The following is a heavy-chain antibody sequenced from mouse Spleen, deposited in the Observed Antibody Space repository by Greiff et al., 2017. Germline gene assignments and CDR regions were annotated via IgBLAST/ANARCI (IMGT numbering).Heavy chain of an antibody. CDR2: ISSGSSTI. J-gene: IGHJ4*01. Sequence: EVKLVESGGGLVKPGGSLKLSCAASGFTFSDYGMHWVRQAPEKGLEWVAYISSGSSTIYYADTVKGRFTISRDNAKNTLFLQMTSLRSEDTAMYYCARRYGFPYYYAMDYWGQGTSVTVSS. CDR3: ARRYGFPYYYAMDY. D-gene: IGHD2-2*01. V-gene: IGHV5-17*01. CDR1: GFTFSDYG.